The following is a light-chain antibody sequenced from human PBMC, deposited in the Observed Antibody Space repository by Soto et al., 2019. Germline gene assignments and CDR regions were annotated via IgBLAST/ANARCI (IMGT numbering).Light chain of an antibody. Sequence: QVTHSTSSLSASVGDRVTITCRASRYIRTALSWYQHRPGQAPKVLICVASSLQSGVPSRFSGSGYGTDFTLTSSGLEPEEFAVYYCQQCRGSRTFGQGTKL. J-gene: IGKJ1*01. CDR3: QQCRGSRT. V-gene: IGKV1-6*01. CDR1: RYIRTA. CDR2: VAS.